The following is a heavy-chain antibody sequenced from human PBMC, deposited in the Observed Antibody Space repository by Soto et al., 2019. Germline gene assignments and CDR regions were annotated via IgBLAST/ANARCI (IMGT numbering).Heavy chain of an antibody. D-gene: IGHD6-6*01. CDR3: ARGGSSWATTYYFDY. Sequence: QVQLQESGPGLVKPSETLSLTCTVSGGSISSYYWSWIRQPPGRGLEWIGNIYYSGSTNYNPSLQSSVTIPVDTSKNQFSLKPSSATAADTAVYYCARGGSSWATTYYFDYWGQGTLVTVSS. V-gene: IGHV4-59*01. J-gene: IGHJ4*02. CDR2: IYYSGST. CDR1: GGSISSYY.